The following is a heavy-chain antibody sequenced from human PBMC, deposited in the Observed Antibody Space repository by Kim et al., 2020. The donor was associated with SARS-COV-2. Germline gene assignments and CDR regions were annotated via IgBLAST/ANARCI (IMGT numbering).Heavy chain of an antibody. CDR1: GFTFSSYG. D-gene: IGHD6-13*01. J-gene: IGHJ4*02. Sequence: GGSLRLSCAASGFTFSSYGMSWVRQAPGKGLEWVANIKQDGGEKYYVDSVKGRFTISRDNAKNSLYLQMNSLRAEDTAVYYCAKEVDSSTWYSRSGYFEYWGQGTLVTVAS. CDR2: IKQDGGEK. V-gene: IGHV3-7*03. CDR3: AKEVDSSTWYSRSGYFEY.